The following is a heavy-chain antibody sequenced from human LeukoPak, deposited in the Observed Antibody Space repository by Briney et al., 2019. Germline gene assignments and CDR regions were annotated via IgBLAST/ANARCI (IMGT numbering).Heavy chain of an antibody. V-gene: IGHV3-30*18. Sequence: PGGSLRLSCAASGFSFSDYNMHWVRQAPGKGLEWMAVISYNGMNEYYADSVKGRFTISRDNSKSTLLLQMNSLRAEDTAVYYCAKVRWDNSGWYYLDSWGQGTLVTVSS. CDR3: AKVRWDNSGWYYLDS. CDR2: ISYNGMNE. J-gene: IGHJ4*02. CDR1: GFSFSDYN. D-gene: IGHD6-19*01.